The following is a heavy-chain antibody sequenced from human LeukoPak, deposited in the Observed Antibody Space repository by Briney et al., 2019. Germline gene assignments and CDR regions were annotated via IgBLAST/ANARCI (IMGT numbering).Heavy chain of an antibody. CDR1: GYTFTSYG. Sequence: AASVKVSCKASGYTFTSYGISWVRQAPGQGLEWMGWISAYNGNTNYAQKLQGRVTMTTDTSTSTAYMELRSLRSDDTAVYYCAREESWDSSGWLGYCYYGMDVWGQGTTVTVSS. D-gene: IGHD6-19*01. V-gene: IGHV1-18*01. CDR2: ISAYNGNT. J-gene: IGHJ6*02. CDR3: AREESWDSSGWLGYCYYGMDV.